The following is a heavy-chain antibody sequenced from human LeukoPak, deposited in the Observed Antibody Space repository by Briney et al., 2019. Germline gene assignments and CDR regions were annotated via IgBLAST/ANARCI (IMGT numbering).Heavy chain of an antibody. Sequence: GGSLRLSCAASGFTFDDYTMHWVRQAPGKGLEWVSLISWDGGSTYYADSVKGRFTISRDNSKNSLYLQMNSLRTEDTALYYCAKSPDSSGYSNWFDPWGQGTLVTVSS. D-gene: IGHD3-22*01. V-gene: IGHV3-43*01. CDR1: GFTFDDYT. CDR3: AKSPDSSGYSNWFDP. J-gene: IGHJ5*02. CDR2: ISWDGGST.